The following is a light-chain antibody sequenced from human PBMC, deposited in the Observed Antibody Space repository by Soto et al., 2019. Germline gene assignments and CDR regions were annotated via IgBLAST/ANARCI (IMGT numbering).Light chain of an antibody. J-gene: IGLJ1*01. CDR2: STS. V-gene: IGLV1-44*01. CDR3: AAWDDRLDVEV. CDR1: SSNIGSNT. Sequence: QSALTQPPSASGTPGQLVAISCSGSSSNIGSNTVTWYQQLPGTAPKLLIYSTSQRSSGVPGRFSGSKSGASASLSISGLQSEDEADYYCAAWDDRLDVEVYGTGTKVAVL.